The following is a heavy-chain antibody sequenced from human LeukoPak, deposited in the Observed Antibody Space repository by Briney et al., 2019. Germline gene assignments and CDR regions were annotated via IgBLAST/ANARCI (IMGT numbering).Heavy chain of an antibody. V-gene: IGHV3-30*18. Sequence: GGSLRLSCAASGFTFYNYGMHWVRQAPGKGLEWVAVISHDGSNIHYGDSVKGRFTISRDNSKNTLYLQMNSLRAEDTAVYYCAKSGITMVRGVLFDPWGQGTLVTVSS. CDR2: ISHDGSNI. CDR1: GFTFYNYG. D-gene: IGHD3-10*01. CDR3: AKSGITMVRGVLFDP. J-gene: IGHJ5*02.